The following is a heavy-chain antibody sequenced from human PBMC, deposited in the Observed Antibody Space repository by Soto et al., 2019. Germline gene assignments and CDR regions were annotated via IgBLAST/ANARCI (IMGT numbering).Heavy chain of an antibody. V-gene: IGHV3-23*01. Sequence: GGSLRLSCAASGFTFSSYAMSWVRQAPGKGLEWVSAISGSGGSTYYADSVKGRFTISRDNSKNTLYLQMNSLRAEDTAVYYCAKEGGQRGYSGYDSVYYYYMDVWGKGTTVTVSS. CDR1: GFTFSSYA. D-gene: IGHD5-12*01. J-gene: IGHJ6*03. CDR3: AKEGGQRGYSGYDSVYYYYMDV. CDR2: ISGSGGST.